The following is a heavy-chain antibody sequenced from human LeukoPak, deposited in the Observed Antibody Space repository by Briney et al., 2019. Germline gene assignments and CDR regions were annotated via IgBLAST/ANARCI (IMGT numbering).Heavy chain of an antibody. V-gene: IGHV3-23*01. CDR1: GFTFSSHW. CDR3: SLIHGNPPFGC. CDR2: ISSSGSGGNT. D-gene: IGHD3-16*01. Sequence: GGSLRLSCAASGFTFSSHWMTWARQAPGKGLEWVSGISSSGSGGNTYYADSVKGRFTISRDSSKNTLFLQMGSLRAEDTAVYFCSLIHGNPPFGCWGQGTLVTVSS. J-gene: IGHJ4*02.